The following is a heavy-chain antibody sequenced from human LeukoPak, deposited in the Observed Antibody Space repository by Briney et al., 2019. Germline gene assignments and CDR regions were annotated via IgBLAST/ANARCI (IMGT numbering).Heavy chain of an antibody. J-gene: IGHJ5*02. D-gene: IGHD2-15*01. Sequence: PSETLSLTCTVSGGSISSYYWSWIRQPPGKGLEWIGYIYYSGSTNYNPSLKSRVTISVDTSKNQFSLKLSSVTAADTAVYYCARLARYCSGGSCYGWFDPWGQGTLVTVSS. CDR3: ARLARYCSGGSCYGWFDP. CDR1: GGSISSYY. V-gene: IGHV4-59*08. CDR2: IYYSGST.